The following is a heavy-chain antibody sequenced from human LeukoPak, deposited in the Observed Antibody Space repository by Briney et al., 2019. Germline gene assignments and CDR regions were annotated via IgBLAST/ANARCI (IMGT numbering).Heavy chain of an antibody. V-gene: IGHV1-46*01. CDR3: ARDLGGSSGWYDY. CDR1: GYSFTSYN. J-gene: IGHJ4*02. Sequence: ASVKVSCKTSGYSFTSYNLHWVRQAPGQRLEWMGIIKPSGTDTNYAQKFQGRVIMTTDTSTSTVYMELSSLRSEDTAAYYCARDLGGSSGWYDYWGQGTLVTVSS. CDR2: IKPSGTDT. D-gene: IGHD6-19*01.